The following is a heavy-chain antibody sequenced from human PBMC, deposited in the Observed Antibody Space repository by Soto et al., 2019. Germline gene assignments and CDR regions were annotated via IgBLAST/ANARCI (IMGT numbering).Heavy chain of an antibody. J-gene: IGHJ4*02. Sequence: GGSVKVSCKASGGTFSSYTISWVRQAPGQGLEWMGRIIPILGIANYAQKFQGRVTITADKSTSTAYMELSSLRSEDTVVYYCASSDFWSGYYTLDYWGQGTLVTVSS. CDR2: IIPILGIA. D-gene: IGHD3-3*01. V-gene: IGHV1-69*02. CDR3: ASSDFWSGYYTLDY. CDR1: GGTFSSYT.